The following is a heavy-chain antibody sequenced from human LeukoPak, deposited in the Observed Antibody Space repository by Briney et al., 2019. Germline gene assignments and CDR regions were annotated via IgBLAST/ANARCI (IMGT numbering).Heavy chain of an antibody. CDR1: GGSISTYY. V-gene: IGHV4-59*01. J-gene: IGHJ4*02. CDR3: ARGGVPGGFYGSVDY. CDR2: IYYSGST. D-gene: IGHD3-3*01. Sequence: PSETLSLTCTVSGGSISTYYWSWMRQPPGRGLEWIGYIYYSGSTNHNPSLQSRVTISVDTSKNQFSLKLNSVTAADTAVYYCARGGVPGGFYGSVDYWGQGPLVSVSS.